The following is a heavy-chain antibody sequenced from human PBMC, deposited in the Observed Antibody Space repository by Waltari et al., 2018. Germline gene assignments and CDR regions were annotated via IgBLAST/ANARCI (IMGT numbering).Heavy chain of an antibody. J-gene: IGHJ4*02. CDR1: GYTFSNYG. Sequence: QSGGEVKKPGASVKVSCRASGYTFSNYGFSWVRQAPGQGLEWMGWISAYNGNTNYAQRFQGRVTMTRDTSTSTVYMELSSLRSEDTAVYYCARGEYYGSGSGDYWGQGTLVTVSS. CDR2: ISAYNGNT. V-gene: IGHV1-18*01. D-gene: IGHD3-10*01. CDR3: ARGEYYGSGSGDY.